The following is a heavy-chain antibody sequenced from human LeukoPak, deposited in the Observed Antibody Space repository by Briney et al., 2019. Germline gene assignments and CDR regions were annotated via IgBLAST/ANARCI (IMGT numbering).Heavy chain of an antibody. Sequence: SETLSLTCTVSGGSISSSSYYWGWIRQPPGKGVEWIGSIYYSGSTYYNPSLKSRVTISVDTSKNQCSLKLSSVTAADTAVYYCARLFGGNFDYWGQGTLVTVSS. CDR1: GGSISSSSYY. J-gene: IGHJ4*02. CDR3: ARLFGGNFDY. V-gene: IGHV4-39*01. D-gene: IGHD3-10*01. CDR2: IYYSGST.